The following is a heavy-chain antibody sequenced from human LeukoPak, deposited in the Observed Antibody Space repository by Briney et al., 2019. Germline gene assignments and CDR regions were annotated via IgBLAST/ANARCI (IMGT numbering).Heavy chain of an antibody. CDR2: INPNSGGT. V-gene: IGHV1-2*06. J-gene: IGHJ6*02. D-gene: IGHD3-10*01. CDR3: ARAWGVRGSRYYYYGMDV. CDR1: GYTFTGYY. Sequence: ASVKVSCKASGYTFTGYYMHWVRQAPGQGLEWMGRINPNSGGTNYAQKFQGRVTMTRDTSISTAYMELSRLRSEDTAVYYCARAWGVRGSRYYYYGMDVWGQGTTVTVSS.